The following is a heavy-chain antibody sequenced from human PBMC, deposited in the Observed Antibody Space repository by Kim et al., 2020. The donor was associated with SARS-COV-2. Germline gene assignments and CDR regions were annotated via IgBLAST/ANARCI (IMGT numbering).Heavy chain of an antibody. CDR3: TTRLVVVIADFDY. CDR1: GFTFSNAW. D-gene: IGHD2-21*01. J-gene: IGHJ4*02. CDR2: IKSKTDGGTT. Sequence: GGSLRLSCAASGFTFSNAWMSWVRQAPGKGLEWVGRIKSKTDGGTTDYAAPVKGRFTISRDDSKNTLYLQMNSLKTEDTAVYYCTTRLVVVIADFDYWGQGTLVTVSS. V-gene: IGHV3-15*01.